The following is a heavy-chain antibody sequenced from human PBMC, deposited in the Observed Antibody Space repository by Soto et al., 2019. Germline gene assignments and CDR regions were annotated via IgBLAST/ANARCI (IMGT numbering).Heavy chain of an antibody. CDR3: AGGYSSSWRPDDY. CDR2: INHSGST. CDR1: GGSFSGYY. D-gene: IGHD6-13*01. V-gene: IGHV4-34*01. J-gene: IGHJ4*02. Sequence: QVQLQQWGAGLLKPSETLSLTCAVYGGSFSGYYWSWIRQPPGKGLEWIGEINHSGSTNYNPSLKSRVTISVDTSKNQCSLKLSSVTAADTAVYYCAGGYSSSWRPDDYWGQGTLVTVSS.